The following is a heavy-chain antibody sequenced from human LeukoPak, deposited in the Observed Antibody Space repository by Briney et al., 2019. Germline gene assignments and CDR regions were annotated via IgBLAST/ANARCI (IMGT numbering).Heavy chain of an antibody. V-gene: IGHV3-21*06. Sequence: PGGSLRLSCAASGFTFSSYSMNWVRQAPGKGLEWVSSISSSSRHKYYVDSVKGRFTISRDDAENSLYLQMNSLRVDDTPLYFCVRDRTTVTTCSSLPWGQGTLVTVSS. CDR2: ISSSSRHK. CDR3: VRDRTTVTTCSSLP. CDR1: GFTFSSYS. J-gene: IGHJ5*02. D-gene: IGHD4-11*01.